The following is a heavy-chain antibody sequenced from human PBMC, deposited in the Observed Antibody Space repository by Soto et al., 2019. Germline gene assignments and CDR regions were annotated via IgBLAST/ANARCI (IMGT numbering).Heavy chain of an antibody. CDR3: AREKNYYGMDV. CDR1: GGSISSGDYY. V-gene: IGHV4-31*03. J-gene: IGHJ6*02. Sequence: QVQLQESGPGLVKSSQTLSLTCTVSGGSISSGDYYWSWIRQHPGKGLEWIGDIHYSGSTHYNPSLKSRVTISVDTSKNQFSLKLSSVTAADTAVYYCAREKNYYGMDVGGQGTTVTVSS. CDR2: IHYSGST.